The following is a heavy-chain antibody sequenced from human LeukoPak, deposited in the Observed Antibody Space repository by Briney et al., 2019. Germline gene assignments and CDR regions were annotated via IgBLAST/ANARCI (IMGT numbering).Heavy chain of an antibody. CDR1: GYTFTSYG. D-gene: IGHD2-21*02. Sequence: ASVKVSCKASGYTFTSYGISWVRQAPGQGLEWMGWINPNSGGTNYAQKFQGRVTMTRDTSISTAYMELSRLRSDDTAVYYCASGDCGGDCYPHYWGQGTLVTVSS. CDR3: ASGDCGGDCYPHY. J-gene: IGHJ4*02. V-gene: IGHV1-2*02. CDR2: INPNSGGT.